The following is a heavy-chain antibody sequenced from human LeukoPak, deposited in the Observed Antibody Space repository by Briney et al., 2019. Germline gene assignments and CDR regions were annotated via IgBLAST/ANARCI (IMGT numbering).Heavy chain of an antibody. V-gene: IGHV1-46*01. CDR1: GYTFTSYY. Sequence: ASVKVSCKASGYTFTSYYMHWVRQAPGQGLEWMGIINPSGGSISYAQKFQGRVTMTRDTSTSTVYMELSSLRSEDTAVYYCAREPQTGYSSGWPFDYWGQGTLVTVSS. CDR3: AREPQTGYSSGWPFDY. D-gene: IGHD6-19*01. CDR2: INPSGGSI. J-gene: IGHJ4*02.